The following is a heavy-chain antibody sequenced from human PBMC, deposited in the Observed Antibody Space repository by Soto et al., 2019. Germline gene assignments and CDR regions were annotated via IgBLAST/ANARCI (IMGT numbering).Heavy chain of an antibody. CDR1: GGSIRNYD. D-gene: IGHD2-2*01. V-gene: IGHV4-59*01. CDR2: SYYSGST. J-gene: IGHJ1*01. Sequence: SQPLSLTNTVFGGSIRNYDCRWIRQPPGKGREWIGYSYYSGSTNYNPALKSRVTISVDTSKNQCSLKLSSGTTAEPAVYYGGRGRLSTGFGSWGEATLLSGSS. CDR3: GRGRLSTGFGS.